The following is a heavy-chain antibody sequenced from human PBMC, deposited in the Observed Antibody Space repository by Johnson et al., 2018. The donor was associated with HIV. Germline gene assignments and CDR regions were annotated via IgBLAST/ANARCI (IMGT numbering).Heavy chain of an antibody. CDR2: ISYDGSNK. J-gene: IGHJ3*02. Sequence: QVQLVESGGGVVQPGGSLRLSCAASGFTFSSYAMHWVRQAPGKGLEWVAIISYDGSNKNYADSVKGRFTVSRDNSKNTLFLQMNGLRAEDTAVYYCAREGRTGPDTFDIWGQGTMLTVSS. V-gene: IGHV3-30*04. CDR3: AREGRTGPDTFDI. CDR1: GFTFSSYA.